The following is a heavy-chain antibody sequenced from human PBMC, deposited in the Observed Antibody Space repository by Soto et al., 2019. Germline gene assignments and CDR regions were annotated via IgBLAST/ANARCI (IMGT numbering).Heavy chain of an antibody. V-gene: IGHV1-18*01. CDR1: GYTFTSYG. D-gene: IGHD5-18*01. CDR2: ISAYNGNT. CDR3: ERRYSYDKGSSYYYGMYV. J-gene: IGHJ6*02. Sequence: QVQLVQSGAEVKKPGASVKVSCKASGYTFTSYGISWVRQAPGQGLEWMGWISAYNGNTNYAQKLQGRVTMTTDTSTRRASMELRSLRSDDTAVDYCERRYSYDKGSSYYYGMYVWCQGTTVTVSS.